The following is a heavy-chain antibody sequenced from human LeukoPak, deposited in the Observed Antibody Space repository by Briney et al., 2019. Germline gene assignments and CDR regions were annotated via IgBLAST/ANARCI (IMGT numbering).Heavy chain of an antibody. CDR3: ARSGGYSSSRFHDYYYYMDV. V-gene: IGHV1-69*06. D-gene: IGHD6-13*01. CDR1: GGTFSSYA. Sequence: ASVKVSCKASGGTFSSYAISWVRQAPGQGLEWMGGIIPIFGTANYAQKFQGRVTITADKSTSTAYMELSSLRSEDTAVYYCARSGGYSSSRFHDYYYYMDVWGKGTTVTISS. CDR2: IIPIFGTA. J-gene: IGHJ6*03.